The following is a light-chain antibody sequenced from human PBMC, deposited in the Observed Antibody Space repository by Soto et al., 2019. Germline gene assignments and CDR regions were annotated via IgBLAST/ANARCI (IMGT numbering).Light chain of an antibody. CDR2: DVS. J-gene: IGLJ2*01. CDR1: SSDVGGYNY. Sequence: QSVLTQPASVSGSPRQSITISCTGTSSDVGGYNYVSWYQQYPGKAPKLMIYDVSNRPSGVSNRFSGSKSGNTASLTISGLQAEDEADYFCSSYTSSSTLLFGGGTKLTVL. V-gene: IGLV2-14*01. CDR3: SSYTSSSTLL.